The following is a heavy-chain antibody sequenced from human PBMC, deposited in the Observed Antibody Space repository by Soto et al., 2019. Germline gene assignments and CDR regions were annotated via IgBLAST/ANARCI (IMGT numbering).Heavy chain of an antibody. V-gene: IGHV1-69*04. D-gene: IGHD6-13*01. J-gene: IGHJ6*03. Sequence: SVKFSCTASGGTFSSYTISRVRQAPGQGLEWMGRIIPILGIANYAQKFQGRVTITADKSTSTAYMELSSLRSEDTAVYYCARERRGSPSPYYYYYMDVWGKGTTVTVSS. CDR3: ARERRGSPSPYYYYYMDV. CDR1: GGTFSSYT. CDR2: IIPILGIA.